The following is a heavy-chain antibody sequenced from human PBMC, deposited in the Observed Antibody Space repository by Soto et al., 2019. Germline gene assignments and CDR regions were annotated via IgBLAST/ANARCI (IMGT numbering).Heavy chain of an antibody. Sequence: GSLRLACTASGCTFSNHAIHWVRQAPGKGLEWVPVISNYGSRDYYADSVKVRFTMSRDNSKNTLYLQRNSLRLEDTAVYYCARRLTHFDLLLVRFDYWGQGTLVTVYS. CDR3: ARRLTHFDLLLVRFDY. V-gene: IGHV3-30*04. CDR1: GCTFSNHA. D-gene: IGHD3-9*01. CDR2: ISNYGSRD. J-gene: IGHJ4*02.